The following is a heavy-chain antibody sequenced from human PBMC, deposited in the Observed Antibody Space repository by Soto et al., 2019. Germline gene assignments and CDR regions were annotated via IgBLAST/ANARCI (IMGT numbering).Heavy chain of an antibody. Sequence: PGESLKISCKGSGYSFTSSWISWVRQMPGKGLEWMGRIDPSDSYTNYSPSFQGHVTISADKSISTAYLQWSSLKASDTAMYYCARVYCSGGSCRPYYYYYYGMDVWGQGTTVTVSS. CDR2: IDPSDSYT. CDR3: ARVYCSGGSCRPYYYYYYGMDV. CDR1: GYSFTSSW. J-gene: IGHJ6*02. D-gene: IGHD2-15*01. V-gene: IGHV5-10-1*01.